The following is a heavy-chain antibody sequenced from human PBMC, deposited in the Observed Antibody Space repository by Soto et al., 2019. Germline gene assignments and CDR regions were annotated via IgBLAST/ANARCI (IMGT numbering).Heavy chain of an antibody. CDR2: INSDGSST. V-gene: IGHV3-74*01. Sequence: PGGSLRLSCAASGFTFSSYWMHWVRQAPGKGLVWVSRINSDGSSTSYADSVKGRFTISRDNAKNTLYLQMNSLRAEDTAVYYCASGFRGSGWLIFDYYYGMDVWGQGTTVTVSS. D-gene: IGHD6-19*01. CDR3: ASGFRGSGWLIFDYYYGMDV. CDR1: GFTFSSYW. J-gene: IGHJ6*02.